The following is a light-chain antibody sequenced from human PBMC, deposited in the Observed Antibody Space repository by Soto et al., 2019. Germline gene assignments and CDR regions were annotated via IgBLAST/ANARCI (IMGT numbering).Light chain of an antibody. CDR1: SSDVGGYDY. V-gene: IGLV2-14*01. CDR2: EVS. CDR3: SSYTNGDTQMV. Sequence: QSALTQPASVSGSPGQSITISCTGTSSDVGGYDYVSWYQQHPAKTPKRIIFEVSNRPSGIPDRYSASKSGNTASLTSSGLQAEDEAHYYFSSYTNGDTQMVFGWGTKLTVL. J-gene: IGLJ2*01.